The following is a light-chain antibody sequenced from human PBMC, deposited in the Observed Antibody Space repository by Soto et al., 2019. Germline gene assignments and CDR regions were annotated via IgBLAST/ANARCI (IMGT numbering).Light chain of an antibody. CDR2: DAS. CDR3: QQYSGYSLFT. Sequence: DIQMTQSPSTLSASVGDRVTITCRVSQSISGWLAWYQQRPGKAPKLLIYDASSLESGVPSRFSGSGSGTEFTLTIGGLQPDDFATYYCQQYSGYSLFTFGPGTIVDIK. CDR1: QSISGW. J-gene: IGKJ3*01. V-gene: IGKV1-5*01.